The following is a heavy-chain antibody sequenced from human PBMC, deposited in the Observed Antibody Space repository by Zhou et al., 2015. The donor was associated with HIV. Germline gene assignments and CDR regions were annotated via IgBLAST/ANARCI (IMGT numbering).Heavy chain of an antibody. CDR2: ISAYNGNT. CDR3: ARHRLGYYYDSSGDNWFDT. CDR1: GYPFSSYG. D-gene: IGHD3-22*01. V-gene: IGHV1-18*04. J-gene: IGHJ5*02. Sequence: QVQLVQSGAEVKKPGASVKVSCKASGYPFSSYGVSWVRQAPGQGLEWMGWISAYNGNTNYAQKLQDRITMTKDTSTSTAYMEVRSLRSDDTAVYYCARHRLGYYYDSSGDNWFDTWGQGTLVTVSS.